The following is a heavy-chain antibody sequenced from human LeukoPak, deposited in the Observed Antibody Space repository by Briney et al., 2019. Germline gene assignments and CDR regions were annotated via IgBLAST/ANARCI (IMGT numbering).Heavy chain of an antibody. CDR2: INPNSGGT. J-gene: IGHJ4*02. D-gene: IGHD6-13*01. CDR3: ARVRFPGGGSRIAAAGPFDY. CDR1: GYTFTGYY. Sequence: ASVKVSCKGSGYTFTGYYMHWVRQAPGQGLEWMGWINPNSGGTNYAQKFQGWVTMTRDTSISTAYMELSRLRSDDTAVYYCARVRFPGGGSRIAAAGPFDYWGQGTLVTVSS. V-gene: IGHV1-2*04.